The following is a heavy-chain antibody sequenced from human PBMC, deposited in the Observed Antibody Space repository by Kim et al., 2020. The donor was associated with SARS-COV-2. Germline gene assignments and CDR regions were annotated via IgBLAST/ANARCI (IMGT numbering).Heavy chain of an antibody. V-gene: IGHV3-9*01. CDR1: GFTFDDYA. J-gene: IGHJ3*02. D-gene: IGHD3-3*01. CDR2: ISWNRGSI. CDR3: AKDLHSDSSQGDAFDI. Sequence: GGSLRLSCAASGFTFDDYAMHWVRQAPGKGLEWVSGISWNRGSIGYADSVKGRFTISRDNAKNSLYLQMNSLRAEDTALYYCAKDLHSDSSQGDAFDIWGQGTMVTVSS.